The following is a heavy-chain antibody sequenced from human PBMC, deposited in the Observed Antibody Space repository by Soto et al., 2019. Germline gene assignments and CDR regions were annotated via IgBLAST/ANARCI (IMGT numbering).Heavy chain of an antibody. CDR2: ISSSGSTI. J-gene: IGHJ5*02. CDR1: GFTFSDYY. V-gene: IGHV3-11*01. Sequence: GGSLRLSCAASGFTFSDYYMSWIRQAPGKGLEWVSYISSSGSTIYYADSVKGRFTISRDNAKNSLYLQMNSLRAEDTAVYYCARSRIRGVAGTGEVWFDPWGQGTLVTVSS. D-gene: IGHD6-19*01. CDR3: ARSRIRGVAGTGEVWFDP.